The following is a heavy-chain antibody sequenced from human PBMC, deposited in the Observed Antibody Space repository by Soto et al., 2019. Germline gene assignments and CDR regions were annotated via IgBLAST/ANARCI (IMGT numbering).Heavy chain of an antibody. CDR2: IIPIFGTA. D-gene: IGHD6-19*01. CDR1: GGTFSSYA. CDR3: ARDPMGKAVAGAPRYSMDV. J-gene: IGHJ6*02. Sequence: SVKVSCKAPGGTFSSYAISWVRQAPGQGLEWMGGIIPIFGTANYAQKFQGRVTITADESTSTAYMELSSLRSEDTAVYYCARDPMGKAVAGAPRYSMDVWGQGTTVTVSS. V-gene: IGHV1-69*13.